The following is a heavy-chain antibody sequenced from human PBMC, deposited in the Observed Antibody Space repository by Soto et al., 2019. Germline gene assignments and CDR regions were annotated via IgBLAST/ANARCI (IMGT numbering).Heavy chain of an antibody. J-gene: IGHJ4*02. D-gene: IGHD2-15*01. V-gene: IGHV1-69*13. CDR1: GGTFSSYA. Sequence: SVKVSCKASGGTFSSYAISWLRQAPGQGLEWMGGIIPIFGTANYAQKFQGRVTITADESTSTAYMELSSLRSEDTAVYYCARESRYCSGGSCYSGRDYWGQG. CDR3: ARESRYCSGGSCYSGRDY. CDR2: IIPIFGTA.